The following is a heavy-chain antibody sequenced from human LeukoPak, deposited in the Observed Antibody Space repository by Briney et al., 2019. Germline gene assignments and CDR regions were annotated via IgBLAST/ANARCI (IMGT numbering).Heavy chain of an antibody. Sequence: PGGTLRLSCAASGFTFSSYGMSWVRQAPGKGLEWVSAISGSGGSIYYADSVKGRFTISRDNAKNSLYLQMNSPRAEDTAVYYCARDPQAHPDYYDGSGHDYWGQGTLVTVSS. D-gene: IGHD3-22*01. J-gene: IGHJ4*02. CDR2: ISGSGGSI. V-gene: IGHV3-21*01. CDR1: GFTFSSYG. CDR3: ARDPQAHPDYYDGSGHDY.